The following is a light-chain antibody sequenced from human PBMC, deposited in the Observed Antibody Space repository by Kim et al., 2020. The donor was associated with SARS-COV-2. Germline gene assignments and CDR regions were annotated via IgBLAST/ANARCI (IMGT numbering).Light chain of an antibody. CDR1: SGHSSYA. CDR2: LNSDGSH. V-gene: IGLV4-69*01. Sequence: QLVLTQSPSASASLGASVKLTCTLSSGHSSYAIAWHQQQPEKGPRYLMKLNSDGSHSKGDGIPDRFSGSSSGAERYLTISSLQSEDEADYYCQTWGTGNWVFGGGTQLT. CDR3: QTWGTGNWV. J-gene: IGLJ3*02.